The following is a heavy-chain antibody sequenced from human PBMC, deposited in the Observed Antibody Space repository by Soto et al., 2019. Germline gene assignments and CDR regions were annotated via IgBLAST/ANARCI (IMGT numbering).Heavy chain of an antibody. CDR1: EFTVSTNS. CDR2: IYRGGTT. D-gene: IGHD2-15*01. Sequence: SGGSLRLSCVASEFTVSTNSMSWVRQAPGKGLEWVSIIYRGGTTHYADSVRGRFTISRDNSKNTVHLPMNSLRAEDTAVYYCARDGRDEYRNTLWYFDLWGRGPLVTVYS. V-gene: IGHV3-53*01. J-gene: IGHJ2*01. CDR3: ARDGRDEYRNTLWYFDL.